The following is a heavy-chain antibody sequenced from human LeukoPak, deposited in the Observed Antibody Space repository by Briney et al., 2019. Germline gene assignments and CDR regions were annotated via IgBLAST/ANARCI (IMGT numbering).Heavy chain of an antibody. J-gene: IGHJ5*02. CDR3: ARASSTWSYSWFDP. CDR1: GYTFTSYA. Sequence: ASVKVSCKASGYTFTSYAMNWVRQAPGQGLEWMGWINTNTGNPTYAQGFTGRFVFSLDTSVSTAYVQSSSLKAGDTAVYYCARASSTWSYSWFDPWGPGTLVTVSS. D-gene: IGHD6-13*01. CDR2: INTNTGNP. V-gene: IGHV7-4-1*02.